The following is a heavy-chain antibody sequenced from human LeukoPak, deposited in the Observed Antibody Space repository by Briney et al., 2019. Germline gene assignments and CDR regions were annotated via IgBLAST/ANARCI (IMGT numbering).Heavy chain of an antibody. J-gene: IGHJ5*02. D-gene: IGHD6-13*01. CDR1: GGTFSSYA. CDR2: IIPIFGTV. V-gene: IGHV1-69*05. CDR3: ASIASRRYNWFDP. Sequence: SVKVSCKASGGTFSSYAISWVRQAPGQGLEWMGRIIPIFGTVNYAQKFQGRVTITTDESTSTAYMELSSLRSEDTAVYYCASIASRRYNWFDPWGQGTLVTVSS.